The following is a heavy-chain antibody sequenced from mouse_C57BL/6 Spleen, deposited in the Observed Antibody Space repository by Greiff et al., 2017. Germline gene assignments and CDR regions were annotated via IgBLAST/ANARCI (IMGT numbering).Heavy chain of an antibody. D-gene: IGHD2-3*01. J-gene: IGHJ3*01. Sequence: EVMLVESGGDLVKPGGSLKLSCAASGFTFSSYGMSWVRQTPDKRLEWVATISSGGSYTYYPDSVKGRFTISRDNAKNTLYLQMSSLKSEDTAMYYCARHEDGYYAFPYWGQGTLVTVSA. CDR1: GFTFSSYG. CDR3: ARHEDGYYAFPY. V-gene: IGHV5-6*02. CDR2: ISSGGSYT.